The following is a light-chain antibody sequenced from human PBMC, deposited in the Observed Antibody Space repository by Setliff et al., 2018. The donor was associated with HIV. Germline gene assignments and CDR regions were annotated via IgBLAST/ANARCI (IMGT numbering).Light chain of an antibody. CDR3: QVWDSSSDQAYV. Sequence: SYELTQPPPVSVAPGKTARITCGGNNIGSKSVHWYQQKPGQAPVLVIYYDSDRPSGIPERFSGSNSGNTATLTISRVEAGDEADYYCQVWDSSSDQAYVFGTGTRSPS. CDR2: YDS. V-gene: IGLV3-21*04. CDR1: NIGSKS. J-gene: IGLJ1*01.